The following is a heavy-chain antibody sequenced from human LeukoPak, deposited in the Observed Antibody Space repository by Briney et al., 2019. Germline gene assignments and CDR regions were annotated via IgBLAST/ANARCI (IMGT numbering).Heavy chain of an antibody. V-gene: IGHV4-34*01. CDR1: GGSFSGHY. CDR2: INHSGST. J-gene: IGHJ4*02. D-gene: IGHD2-21*01. CDR3: ARGFRAANY. Sequence: PSETLSLTCAVYGGSFSGHYWSWIRQPPGKGLEWIGEINHSGSTNYNPSLKSRVTISVDTSKNQFSLKLSSVTAADTAVYYCARGFRAANYWGQGTLVTVSS.